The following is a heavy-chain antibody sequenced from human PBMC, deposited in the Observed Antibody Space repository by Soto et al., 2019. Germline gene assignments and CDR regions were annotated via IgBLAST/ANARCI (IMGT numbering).Heavy chain of an antibody. CDR2: INHSGST. CDR3: ARGVGIAAAGTPPWFDP. J-gene: IGHJ5*02. Sequence: SETLSLTCAVYGGSFSGYYWSWIRQPPGKGLEWIGEINHSGSTNYNPSLKSRVTISVDTSKNQFSLKLSSVTAADTAVYYCARGVGIAAAGTPPWFDPWGQGTLVTVSS. V-gene: IGHV4-34*01. CDR1: GGSFSGYY. D-gene: IGHD6-13*01.